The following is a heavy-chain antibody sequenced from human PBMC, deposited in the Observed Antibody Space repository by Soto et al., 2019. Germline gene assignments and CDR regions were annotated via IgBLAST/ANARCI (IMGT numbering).Heavy chain of an antibody. V-gene: IGHV3-30*18. CDR1: GFTFSSYG. CDR3: AKDLKPYYYDSSGYPDDY. CDR2: ISYDGSNK. Sequence: GESLKISCAASGFTFSSYGMHWVRQAPGKGLEWVAVISYDGSNKYYADSVKGRFTISRDNSKNTLYLQMNSLRAEDTAVYYCAKDLKPYYYDSSGYPDDYWGQGTLVTVSS. D-gene: IGHD3-22*01. J-gene: IGHJ4*02.